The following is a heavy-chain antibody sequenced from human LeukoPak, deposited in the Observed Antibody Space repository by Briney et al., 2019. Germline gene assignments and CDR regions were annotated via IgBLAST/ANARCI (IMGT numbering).Heavy chain of an antibody. V-gene: IGHV3-23*01. D-gene: IGHD6-19*01. CDR3: AKEGYSSGWLDN. CDR2: IVGSGVTT. Sequence: GGSLRLSCVASGFPFSTYVMTWVRQAPGKGLEWVSAIVGSGVTTYYRDSVKGRFTIARDNSKNTLYLLMNDLRAEDTAVYYCAKEGYSSGWLDNWGQGTLVTVSS. CDR1: GFPFSTYV. J-gene: IGHJ4*02.